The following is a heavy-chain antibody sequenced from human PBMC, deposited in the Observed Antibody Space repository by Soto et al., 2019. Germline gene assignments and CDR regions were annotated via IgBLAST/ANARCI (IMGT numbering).Heavy chain of an antibody. CDR3: ARGSIAAASYFDY. D-gene: IGHD6-6*01. CDR1: GGTFSNFA. CDR2: IMPMFGAA. V-gene: IGHV1-69*01. J-gene: IGHJ4*02. Sequence: QVQLVQSGAEVKKPGSSVKVSCKASGGTFSNFAISWVRQAPGQGLEWMGSIMPMFGAANYAQKFQGTVTITEDESTTTVYMELNNLRSEDTAVYFCARGSIAAASYFDYWGQGTLITVSS.